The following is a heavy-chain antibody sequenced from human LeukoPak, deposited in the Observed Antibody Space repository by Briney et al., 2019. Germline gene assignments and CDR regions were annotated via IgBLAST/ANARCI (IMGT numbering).Heavy chain of an antibody. Sequence: PGGSLRLSCTGSGFTFGDYGMSWVRQAPGKGLEWVGFIRSKAYGGTTEYAASVKGRFTISRDDSKSIAYLQMNSLKTEDTAVYYCSNSYCGGDCYSGGYFDYWGQGTLVTVPS. J-gene: IGHJ4*02. CDR2: IRSKAYGGTT. CDR3: SNSYCGGDCYSGGYFDY. D-gene: IGHD2-21*02. V-gene: IGHV3-49*04. CDR1: GFTFGDYG.